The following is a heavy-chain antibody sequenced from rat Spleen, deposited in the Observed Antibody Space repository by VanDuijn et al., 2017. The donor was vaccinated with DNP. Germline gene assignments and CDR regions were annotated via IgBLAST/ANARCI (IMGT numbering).Heavy chain of an antibody. J-gene: IGHJ2*01. D-gene: IGHD3-2*01. CDR1: GLSLTSYH. CDR3: ARHTHAHYFDY. Sequence: QVQLRESGPGLVQPSQTLSLTCTVSGLSLTSYHVSWVRQPPGKSLVWMGTIWAGGSINYNAAVQSRLSISRDTSKSQVFLKMNSLQSEDTGTYYCARHTHAHYFDYWGQGVIVTVSS. V-gene: IGHV2-72*01. CDR2: IWAGGSI.